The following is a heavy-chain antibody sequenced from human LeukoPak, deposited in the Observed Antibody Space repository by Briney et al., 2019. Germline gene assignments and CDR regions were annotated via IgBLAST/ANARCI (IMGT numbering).Heavy chain of an antibody. D-gene: IGHD3-16*01. V-gene: IGHV4-59*08. Sequence: SETLSLTCTVSGGSTSSDYWSWIRQSLGKGLEWVGYVYNSGDTGKNPSLKSRVTILLDTSKNQCSLKLTSVSAADTAVYYCARLKLGAYFDLWGRGTLVTVPS. J-gene: IGHJ2*01. CDR2: VYNSGDT. CDR1: GGSTSSDY. CDR3: ARLKLGAYFDL.